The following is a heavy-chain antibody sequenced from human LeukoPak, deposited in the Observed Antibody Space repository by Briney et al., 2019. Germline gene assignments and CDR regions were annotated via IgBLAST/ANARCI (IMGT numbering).Heavy chain of an antibody. Sequence: ASVKVSCKVSGYTLTELSMHWVRQAPGKGLEWMGGFDPEDGETIYAQKFQGRVTMTEDTSTDTAYMELSSLRSEDTAVYYCATGGSGYLNGPAYFDYWGQGTLVTVSS. CDR3: ATGGSGYLNGPAYFDY. J-gene: IGHJ4*02. V-gene: IGHV1-24*01. D-gene: IGHD3-22*01. CDR1: GYTLTELS. CDR2: FDPEDGET.